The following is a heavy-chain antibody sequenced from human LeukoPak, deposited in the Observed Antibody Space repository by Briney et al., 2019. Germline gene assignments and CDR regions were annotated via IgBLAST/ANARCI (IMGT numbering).Heavy chain of an antibody. CDR3: ARDHCSSTSCYADYYYGMDV. Sequence: ASVKLSCKASGCTFSSYAISWVRQAPGQGLEWMGGIIPIFGTANYAQKFQGRVTITADESTSTAYMELSSLRSEDTAVYYCARDHCSSTSCYADYYYGMDVWGQGTTVTVSS. D-gene: IGHD2-2*01. CDR2: IIPIFGTA. J-gene: IGHJ6*02. CDR1: GCTFSSYA. V-gene: IGHV1-69*01.